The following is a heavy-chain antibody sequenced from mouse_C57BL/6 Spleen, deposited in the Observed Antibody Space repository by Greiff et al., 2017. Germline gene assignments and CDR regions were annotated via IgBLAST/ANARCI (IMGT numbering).Heavy chain of an antibody. J-gene: IGHJ2*01. V-gene: IGHV1-15*01. CDR3: TGDADYGSTYDHCDY. CDR2: IDPETGGT. Sequence: QVQLQQSGAELVRPGASVTLSCKASGYTFTDYDMHWVKQTPVHGLEWIGAIDPETGGTAYTQKFKGKAILTAAKSYSTAYMELRSLTSEHSTIYNFTGDADYGSTYDHCDYWGQGTTLTVSS. D-gene: IGHD1-1*01. CDR1: GYTFTDYD.